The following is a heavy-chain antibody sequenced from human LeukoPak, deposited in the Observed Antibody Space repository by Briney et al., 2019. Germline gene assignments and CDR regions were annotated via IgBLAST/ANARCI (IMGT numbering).Heavy chain of an antibody. D-gene: IGHD1-26*01. CDR2: ISGSGGST. J-gene: IGHJ2*01. CDR1: GFTFSSYA. V-gene: IGHV3-23*01. Sequence: GGSLRLSCGASGFTFSSYAMRWVPQAPGKGLEWVSAISGSGGSTYYADSVRGRFTISRDNSKNTLYLQMNSLRAEDTAVYYCARGVQSGSYFTWIWYFDLWGRGTLVTVSS. CDR3: ARGVQSGSYFTWIWYFDL.